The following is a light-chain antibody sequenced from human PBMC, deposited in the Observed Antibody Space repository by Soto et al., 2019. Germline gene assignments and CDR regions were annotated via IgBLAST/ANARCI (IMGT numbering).Light chain of an antibody. J-gene: IGKJ4*01. V-gene: IGKV3-11*01. CDR2: DAS. CDR3: QQGSNWPPLT. CDR1: QSVSSY. Sequence: EIVLTQSPATLSLSPGERATLSCRASQSVSSYLAWYQQKPGQAPRLLIYDASNRATGIPARFSGSGSGTDFTPTISSLEPEDFAVYYCQQGSNWPPLTFGGGTKVEIK.